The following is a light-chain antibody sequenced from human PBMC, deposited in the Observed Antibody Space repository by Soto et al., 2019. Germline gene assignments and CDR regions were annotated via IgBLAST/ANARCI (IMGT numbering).Light chain of an antibody. CDR1: QGISSY. V-gene: IGKV1-8*01. CDR2: KAS. J-gene: IGKJ5*01. Sequence: AIRMTQSPSSLSASTGDRVTITCRASQGISSYLALYQEKPGKAPKLLIYKASTLKSGVPSRFSGSGSGTDFILTINSLQPEDFATYYCQQSYRIPRTFGQGTRLEIK. CDR3: QQSYRIPRT.